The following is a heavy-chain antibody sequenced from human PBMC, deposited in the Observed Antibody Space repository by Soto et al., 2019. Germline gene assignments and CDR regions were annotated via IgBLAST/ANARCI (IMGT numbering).Heavy chain of an antibody. CDR1: GYTFTSYD. Sequence: QVQLVQSGAEVKKPGASVKVSCKTSGYTFTSYDINWVRQATGHGLERMGWMNPNSGNTGYAQNLQGRVTMTRNTSISTAYKELSGLISAATAVYYCARGRSTSWFSDYWGQGTLVTVSS. CDR3: ARGRSTSWFSDY. D-gene: IGHD6-13*01. CDR2: MNPNSGNT. J-gene: IGHJ4*02. V-gene: IGHV1-8*01.